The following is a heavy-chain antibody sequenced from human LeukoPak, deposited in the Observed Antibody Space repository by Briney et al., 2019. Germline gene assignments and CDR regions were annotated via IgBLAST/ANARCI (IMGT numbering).Heavy chain of an antibody. J-gene: IGHJ5*02. CDR2: INHSGST. D-gene: IGHD3-22*01. V-gene: IGHV4-34*01. CDR3: ARGKRRTYYYDSSGYYYDLRWFDP. CDR1: GGSFSGYY. Sequence: SETLSLTCAVYGGSFSGYYWSWIRQPPGKGLEWIGEINHSGSTNYNPSLKSRVTISVDTSKIQFSLKLSSVAAADTAVYYCARGKRRTYYYDSSGYYYDLRWFDPWGQGTLVTVSS.